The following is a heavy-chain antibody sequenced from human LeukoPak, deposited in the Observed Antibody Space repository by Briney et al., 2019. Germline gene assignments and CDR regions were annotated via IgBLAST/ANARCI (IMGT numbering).Heavy chain of an antibody. D-gene: IGHD3-22*01. CDR1: GVSISSYY. CDR3: ARDRGGDYDSSGFQYHFDY. J-gene: IGHJ4*02. CDR2: IYSSGST. Sequence: SETLSLTCTVSGVSISSYYWTWIRQPPGKGLEWNGYIYSSGSTNYSPSLKSRVTISIDTSKNQFSLRLRSVTAADTAVYFCARDRGGDYDSSGFQYHFDYWGQGALVTVSS. V-gene: IGHV4-59*01.